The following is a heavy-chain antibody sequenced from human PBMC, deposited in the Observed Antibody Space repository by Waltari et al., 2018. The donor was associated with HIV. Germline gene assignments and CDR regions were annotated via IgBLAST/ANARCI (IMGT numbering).Heavy chain of an antibody. CDR2: ISSGSSAR. CDR3: ARDGDRRDFDY. D-gene: IGHD2-21*02. J-gene: IGHJ4*02. V-gene: IGHV3-48*01. CDR1: GFSCIKYS. Sequence: EVQLVESGGGLVQPGGSLRLSCEASGFSCIKYSMHWVRQAPGKGLGWVSYISSGSSARYYADSLKGRFTISRDNAKNSLYLQMYSLRPEDTAVYYCARDGDRRDFDYWGQGTLVTVSS.